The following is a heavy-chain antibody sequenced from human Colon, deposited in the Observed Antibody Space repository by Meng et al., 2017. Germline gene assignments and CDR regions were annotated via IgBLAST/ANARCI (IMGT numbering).Heavy chain of an antibody. CDR2: IHYSGSR. J-gene: IGHJ2*01. Sequence: QGQLQESGPGLVRPSETLSLTCNVSGGSVSSASYYWSWIRQPPGKGLEWIGLIHYSGSRNYNPSLKSRVTMSVDTSKNQVSLRLTSVTAADTAVYYCARQVGKYWYFDVWGRGTLVTVSS. CDR3: ARQVGKYWYFDV. V-gene: IGHV4-61*01. D-gene: IGHD2-2*01. CDR1: GGSVSSASYY.